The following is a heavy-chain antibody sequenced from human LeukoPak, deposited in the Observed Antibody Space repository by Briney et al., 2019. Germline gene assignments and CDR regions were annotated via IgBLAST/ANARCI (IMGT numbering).Heavy chain of an antibody. V-gene: IGHV3-30*04. CDR1: RFTFSHYS. J-gene: IGHJ4*02. D-gene: IGHD3-16*02. CDR2: ISYDGSEK. Sequence: GTPLTLSCAASRFTFSHYSIHWVRQAPGKGLEWVAVISYDGSEKYYTESVKGRFTISRDNSKNTLYLQMNSLRAEDTAVYYCARDLGLGELSLLGYWGQGTLVTVSS. CDR3: ARDLGLGELSLLGY.